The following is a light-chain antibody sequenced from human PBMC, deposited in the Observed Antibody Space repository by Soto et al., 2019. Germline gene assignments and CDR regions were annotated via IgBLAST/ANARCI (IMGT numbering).Light chain of an antibody. CDR3: QQYIRWPLT. V-gene: IGKV3-15*01. Sequence: VLTQSPATLSLSPGDRAALSCRASQSVSSNLAWYQQKPGQAPSLLIYGASTRATGTPARFSGSGSGTEFTLTISSLQSEDFAVYYCQQYIRWPLTFGGGTKVDIK. CDR2: GAS. J-gene: IGKJ4*01. CDR1: QSVSSN.